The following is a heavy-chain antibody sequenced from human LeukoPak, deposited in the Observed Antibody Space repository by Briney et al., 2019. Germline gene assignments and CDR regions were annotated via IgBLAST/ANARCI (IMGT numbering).Heavy chain of an antibody. D-gene: IGHD2-2*01. CDR3: ASGRTDIVVVPATLRNYYFDY. Sequence: GASVKVSCKASGYTFASYGISWVRQAPGQGLEWMGWISAYNGYTNYAQKFQGRVTITADKPTNTAYMELSSLRSEDTAVYYCASGRTDIVVVPATLRNYYFDYWGQGTLVTVSS. J-gene: IGHJ4*02. V-gene: IGHV1-18*01. CDR2: ISAYNGYT. CDR1: GYTFASYG.